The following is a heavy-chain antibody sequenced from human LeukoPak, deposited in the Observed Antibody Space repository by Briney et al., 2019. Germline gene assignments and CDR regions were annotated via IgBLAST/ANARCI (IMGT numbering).Heavy chain of an antibody. CDR3: ARVPLYYYYMDV. CDR1: GGSISSGGYY. V-gene: IGHV4-30-2*01. D-gene: IGHD1-1*01. Sequence: SETLSLTCTVSGGSISSGGYYWSWIRQPPGKGLEWIGYIYHSGSTYYNPSLKSRVTISVDRSKNQFSLKLSSVTAADTAVYYCARVPLYYYYMDVWGKGTTVTVSS. CDR2: IYHSGST. J-gene: IGHJ6*03.